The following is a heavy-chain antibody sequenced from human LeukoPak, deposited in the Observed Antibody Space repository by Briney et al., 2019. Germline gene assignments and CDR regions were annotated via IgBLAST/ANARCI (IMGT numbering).Heavy chain of an antibody. V-gene: IGHV1-2*02. J-gene: IGHJ4*02. CDR2: INPNSGGT. D-gene: IGHD3-10*01. Sequence: GASVKVSCKASGYTLTGYYIHWVRQAPGQGLEWMGWINPNSGGTNYAQKFQGRVTMTRDTSISTAYMELSRLRSDDTAVYYCARAGGFGSWTPYDYWGQGTLVTVSS. CDR3: ARAGGFGSWTPYDY. CDR1: GYTLTGYY.